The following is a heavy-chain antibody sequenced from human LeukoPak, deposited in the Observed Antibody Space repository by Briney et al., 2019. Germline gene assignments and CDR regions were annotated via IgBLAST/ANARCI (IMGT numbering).Heavy chain of an antibody. CDR1: GFNFGDYG. V-gene: IGHV3-49*04. CDR2: IRRRANDGTT. D-gene: IGHD4-17*01. Sequence: PGGSLRLSCTASGFNFGDYGLSWVRQAPGKGLEWIGFIRRRANDGTTEYAASVKGRFTISRDDSNTIAYLQMNGLQTEDTALYYCTRADGDYDHRFFDYWGQGTQVIVSS. CDR3: TRADGDYDHRFFDY. J-gene: IGHJ4*02.